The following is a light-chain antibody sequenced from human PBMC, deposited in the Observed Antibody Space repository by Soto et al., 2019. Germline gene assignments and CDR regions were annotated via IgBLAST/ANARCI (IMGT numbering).Light chain of an antibody. J-gene: IGKJ5*01. CDR2: GAS. CDR1: QRVGSNY. Sequence: EIVLTETRGTLSLSPVERARIFCRGSQRVGSNYLAWYQQNPGQPPRLLIHGASSRATGIPDRLSGSGSGTDVTLTISRLEPEDIATYFCQQYDDLPITCGQGTRLEI. V-gene: IGKV3-20*01. CDR3: QQYDDLPIT.